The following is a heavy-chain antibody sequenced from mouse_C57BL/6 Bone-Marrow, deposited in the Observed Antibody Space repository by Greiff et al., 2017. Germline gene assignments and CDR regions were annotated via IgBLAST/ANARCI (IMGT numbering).Heavy chain of an antibody. CDR2: IYPDSGST. CDR3: AGYGCALDY. D-gene: IGHD2-2*01. V-gene: IGHV1-55*01. J-gene: IGHJ2*01. CDR1: GYTFTSYW. Sequence: VQLQQSGPELVKPGASVKMSCKASGYTFTSYWITWVKQRPGQGLEWIGDIYPDSGSTNYNEKFKSKATLTVDTSSSTAYMQLSSLTSEDSAVYYCAGYGCALDYWGQGTTLTVSS.